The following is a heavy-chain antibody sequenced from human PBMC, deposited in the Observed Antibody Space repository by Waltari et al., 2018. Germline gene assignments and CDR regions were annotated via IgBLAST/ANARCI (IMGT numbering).Heavy chain of an antibody. J-gene: IGHJ4*02. D-gene: IGHD1-26*01. V-gene: IGHV4-39*01. CDR3: ARHRMLSGSYFFDY. CDR2: IYYSGST. CDR1: GGSISSSSYY. Sequence: QLQLQESGPGLVKPSETLSLTCTVSGGSISSSSYYWGWIRQPPGKGLEWIGSIYYSGSTYYTPSLKSGGTISVDTSKTQFSLKLSSVTAADTAVYYCARHRMLSGSYFFDYWGQGTLVTVSS.